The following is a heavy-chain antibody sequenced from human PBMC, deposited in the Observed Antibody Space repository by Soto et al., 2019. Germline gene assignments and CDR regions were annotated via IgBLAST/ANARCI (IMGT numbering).Heavy chain of an antibody. CDR2: MCYDESNE. CDR3: AKGGPDGFCSGGRCYFDY. V-gene: IGHV3-30*18. Sequence: GGSLRLSCAASGFLFNNYDMHWVRQAPGEGLEWVAVMCYDESNEYYADSLKGRFTISRDNSKNTLYLQMNSLRPEDTAVYYCAKGGPDGFCSGGRCYFDYWGQGTLVTVSS. J-gene: IGHJ4*02. D-gene: IGHD2-15*01. CDR1: GFLFNNYD.